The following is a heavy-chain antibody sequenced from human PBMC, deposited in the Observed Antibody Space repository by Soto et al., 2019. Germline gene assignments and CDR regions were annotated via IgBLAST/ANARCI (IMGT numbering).Heavy chain of an antibody. CDR2: IISIFGTP. Sequence: SVKISCTATGGTFSIYAFTWERQAPGQGLEWMGAIISIFGTPTYAQKFQGRVTITAAKSTTSAYMELSCLRSEDTVVYYCASNFAGCCTKPGCLVVSFRSCDYY. J-gene: IGHJ6*01. CDR1: GGTFSIYA. V-gene: IGHV1-69*06. D-gene: IGHD2-8*01. CDR3: ASNFAGCCTKPGCLVVSFRSCDYY.